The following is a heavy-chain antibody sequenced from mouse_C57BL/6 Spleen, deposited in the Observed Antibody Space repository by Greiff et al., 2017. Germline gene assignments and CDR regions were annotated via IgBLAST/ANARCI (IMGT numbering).Heavy chain of an antibody. CDR3: ASSLLWLRQGYFDV. J-gene: IGHJ1*03. V-gene: IGHV1-18*01. CDR2: INPNNGGT. CDR1: GYTFTDYN. D-gene: IGHD2-2*01. Sequence: EVQLQQSGPELVKPGASVKIPCKASGYTFTDYNMDWVKQSHGKSLEWIGDINPNNGGTIYNQKFKGKATLTVDKSSSTAYMELRSLTSEDTAVYYCASSLLWLRQGYFDVWGTGTTVTVSS.